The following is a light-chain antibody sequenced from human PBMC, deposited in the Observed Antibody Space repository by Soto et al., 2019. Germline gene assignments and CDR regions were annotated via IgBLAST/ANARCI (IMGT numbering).Light chain of an antibody. CDR1: QSVSGN. J-gene: IGKJ4*01. Sequence: EIVMTQSPATLSVSPGERATLSCRASQSVSGNFAWYQQKPGQAPRLLLYGASTRATGIPARFSGSGSGTEFTLTISSLQSEDFAVYYCQQYSDWPPVTFGGGTKVEIK. CDR2: GAS. CDR3: QQYSDWPPVT. V-gene: IGKV3-15*01.